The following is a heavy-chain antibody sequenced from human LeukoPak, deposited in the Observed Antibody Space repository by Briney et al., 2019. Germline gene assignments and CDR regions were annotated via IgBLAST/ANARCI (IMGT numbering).Heavy chain of an antibody. D-gene: IGHD3-3*01. Sequence: GGSLRLSCAASGFTFSTYAMHWVRQAPGKGLEWVALISYDGSNEYYADSVKGRFTISRDNSKKTLYLQMSSLRPEDTAVYYCAGYDFWTGYQVAPFDASDIWGQGTVVIVSS. CDR3: AGYDFWTGYQVAPFDASDI. J-gene: IGHJ3*02. CDR2: ISYDGSNE. CDR1: GFTFSTYA. V-gene: IGHV3-30-3*01.